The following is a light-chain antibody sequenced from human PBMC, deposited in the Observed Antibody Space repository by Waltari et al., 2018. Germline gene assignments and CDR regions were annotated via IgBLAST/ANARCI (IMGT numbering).Light chain of an antibody. Sequence: QSVLTQPPSVSGAPGPRVSISCTGSKSNIATGYDVHWYQQLPGTAPKLLIYGNSNRPSGVPDRFSGSKSGTSASLAITGLQAEDEADYYCQSYDSSLSGYVFGTGTKVTVL. CDR2: GNS. CDR3: QSYDSSLSGYV. V-gene: IGLV1-40*01. CDR1: KSNIATGYD. J-gene: IGLJ1*01.